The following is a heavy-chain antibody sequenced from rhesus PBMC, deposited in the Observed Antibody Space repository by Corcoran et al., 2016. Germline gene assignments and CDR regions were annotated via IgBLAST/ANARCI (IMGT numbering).Heavy chain of an antibody. D-gene: IGHD3-3*01. CDR3: ARGTIFGLVVNWYFDL. Sequence: QVQLQESGPGLVKPSETLSLTCAVSGGSISVGYGWSWIRQPPGKGLEWIGHIFGSIGSTYYNPSLKSRVTISRDTSKNKCSLKLSSVNAADTVVYYCARGTIFGLVVNWYFDLWGPGTPSTISS. CDR2: IFGSIGST. V-gene: IGHV4-127*01. J-gene: IGHJ2*01. CDR1: GGSISVGYG.